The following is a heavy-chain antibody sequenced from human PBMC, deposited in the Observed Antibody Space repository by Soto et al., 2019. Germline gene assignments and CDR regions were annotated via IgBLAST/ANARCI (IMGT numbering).Heavy chain of an antibody. V-gene: IGHV3-23*01. J-gene: IGHJ3*02. CDR3: AKATATGGGAFDI. Sequence: GGSLRLSCAASGFICSSYDMSWVRQAPGKGLEWVSTILVDGRTFYVDSVKGRFTISRDSSQNTVYLQMNSLTAGDTALYYCAKATATGGGAFDICGQGTIVTVSS. CDR2: ILVDGRT. D-gene: IGHD2-8*02. CDR1: GFICSSYD.